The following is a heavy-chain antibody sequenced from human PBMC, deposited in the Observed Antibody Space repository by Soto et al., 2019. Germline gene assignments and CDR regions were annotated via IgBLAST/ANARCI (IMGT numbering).Heavy chain of an antibody. D-gene: IGHD6-25*01. V-gene: IGHV3-30-3*01. J-gene: IGHJ4*02. CDR2: ISYAGDYK. Sequence: QVHLVESGGGVVQPGGSLRLSCAASGFNFRGFTMHWVRQAPDKGLEWLSVISYAGDYKNYADSVRGRISISRDNSKNTLFLQMNSLRPDDTAVYFCVREPWGYSGSAKHFDYWGQGSLVIVSS. CDR3: VREPWGYSGSAKHFDY. CDR1: GFNFRGFT.